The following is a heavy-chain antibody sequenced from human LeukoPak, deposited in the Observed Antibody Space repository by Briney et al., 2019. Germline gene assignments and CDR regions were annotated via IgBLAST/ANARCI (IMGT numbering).Heavy chain of an antibody. Sequence: GGSLGLSCAASGFTFSSYWMSWVRQAPGKGLEWVANIKQDGSEKYYVDSVKGRFTISRDNAKNSLYLQMNSLRAEDTAVYYCARAGPGSRTRYDYWGQGTLVTVSS. V-gene: IGHV3-7*01. CDR3: ARAGPGSRTRYDY. CDR1: GFTFSSYW. D-gene: IGHD1-26*01. CDR2: IKQDGSEK. J-gene: IGHJ4*02.